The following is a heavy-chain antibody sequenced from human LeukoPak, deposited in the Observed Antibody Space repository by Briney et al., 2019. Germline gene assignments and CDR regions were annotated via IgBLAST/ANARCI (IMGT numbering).Heavy chain of an antibody. Sequence: SETLSLTCTVSGYSISSGYYWGWIRQPPGKGLEWIGRIYTTGSTDYNPSLKSRVTMSVDTSKNQFSLKLSSVTAADTAVYYCARGPPPDFDCWGQGTLVTVSS. CDR2: IYTTGST. V-gene: IGHV4-38-2*02. J-gene: IGHJ4*02. CDR1: GYSISSGYY. CDR3: ARGPPPDFDC.